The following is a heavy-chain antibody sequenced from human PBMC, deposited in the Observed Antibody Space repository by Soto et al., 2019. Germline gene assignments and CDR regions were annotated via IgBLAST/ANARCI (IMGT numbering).Heavy chain of an antibody. CDR2: IYYSGST. D-gene: IGHD4-17*01. Sequence: SETLSLTCTVSGGSISSSSYYWGWIRHPPGKGLEWIGSIYYSGSTYYNPSLKSRVTISVDTSKNQFSLKLSSVTAADTAVYYCARPPSTVTTGGYFDLWGRGTLVTVSS. CDR1: GGSISSSSYY. CDR3: ARPPSTVTTGGYFDL. J-gene: IGHJ2*01. V-gene: IGHV4-39*01.